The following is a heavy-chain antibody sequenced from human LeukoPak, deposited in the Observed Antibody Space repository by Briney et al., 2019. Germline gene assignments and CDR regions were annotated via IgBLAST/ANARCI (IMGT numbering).Heavy chain of an antibody. J-gene: IGHJ4*02. Sequence: PSETLSLTCTVSGGSISSSRYYWGWIRQPPGKGLQWIGSIYYSGTTYYNPSLKSRVTISVDTSKNQFSLKLSSVTAADTAVYYCARHYCYSPSCYLGIDYWGQGTLVTVSS. V-gene: IGHV4-39*01. CDR3: ARHYCYSPSCYLGIDY. CDR1: GGSISSSRYY. D-gene: IGHD2-2*01. CDR2: IYYSGTT.